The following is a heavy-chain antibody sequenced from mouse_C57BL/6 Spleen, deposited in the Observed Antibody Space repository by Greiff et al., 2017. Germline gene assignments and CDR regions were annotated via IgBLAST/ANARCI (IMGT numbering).Heavy chain of an antibody. Sequence: QVQLQQPGAELVMPGASVKLSCKASGYTFTSYWMHWVKQRPGQGLEWLGEIDPSDSYTNYNQKFKGKSTLTVDKSSSTAYMQLSSLTSEDSAVYYCARHYYGSSYAFDYWGQGTTLTVSS. D-gene: IGHD1-1*01. CDR1: GYTFTSYW. CDR3: ARHYYGSSYAFDY. J-gene: IGHJ2*01. CDR2: IDPSDSYT. V-gene: IGHV1-69*01.